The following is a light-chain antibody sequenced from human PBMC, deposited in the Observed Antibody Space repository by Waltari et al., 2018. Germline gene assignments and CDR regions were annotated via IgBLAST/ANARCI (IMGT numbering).Light chain of an antibody. J-gene: IGKJ2*01. CDR1: QSVSSN. CDR2: GAS. V-gene: IGKV3D-15*01. Sequence: EIVMTQSPATLSVSPGERATLSCRASQSVSSNLAWYQQTPGQAPRLLIYGASTRATGIPARFSGSGSGTEFTLTISSLQSEDFAVYYCQQYNNWPPGTFGQGTKLEI. CDR3: QQYNNWPPGT.